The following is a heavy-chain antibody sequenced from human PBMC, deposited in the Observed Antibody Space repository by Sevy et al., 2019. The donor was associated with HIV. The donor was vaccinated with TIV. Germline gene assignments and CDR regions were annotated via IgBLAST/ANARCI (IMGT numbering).Heavy chain of an antibody. V-gene: IGHV3-21*06. CDR1: GFTFIIYN. CDR3: ARGPPDGSYDYFDY. CDR2: VSGSSNYI. J-gene: IGHJ4*02. Sequence: GGSLRLSCAASGFTFIIYNMNWVRQAPGKGLEWVASVSGSSNYIYYAESLKGRFIISRDNAKDTLYLQMNSLRADDSAVYYCARGPPDGSYDYFDYWGQGTLVTVSS. D-gene: IGHD1-26*01.